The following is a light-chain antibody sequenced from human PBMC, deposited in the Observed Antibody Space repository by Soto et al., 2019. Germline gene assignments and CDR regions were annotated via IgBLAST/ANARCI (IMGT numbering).Light chain of an antibody. Sequence: DIQMTQSPATLSASVEDRVTITCRASQSISSWLAWYQQKPGKVPKLLIDDASSLESGVPSRFSGSGSGTEFTLTISSLQPDDFATYYCQQYNTYPWTFGQGTKVDIK. J-gene: IGKJ1*01. CDR3: QQYNTYPWT. V-gene: IGKV1-5*01. CDR2: DAS. CDR1: QSISSW.